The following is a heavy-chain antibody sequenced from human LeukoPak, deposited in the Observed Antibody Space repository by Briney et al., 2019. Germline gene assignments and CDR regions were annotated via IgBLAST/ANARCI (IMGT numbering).Heavy chain of an antibody. CDR1: GGSISTSNYY. CDR2: IYYSGST. CDR3: ARGTHYDILTGYYFYDY. Sequence: PSETLSLTCTVSGGSISTSNYYWGWIRQPPGKGLEWIGYIYYSGSTNYNPSLKSRVTISVDTSKNQFSLKLSSVTAADTAVYYCARGTHYDILTGYYFYDYWGQGTLVTVSS. J-gene: IGHJ4*02. D-gene: IGHD3-9*01. V-gene: IGHV4-61*05.